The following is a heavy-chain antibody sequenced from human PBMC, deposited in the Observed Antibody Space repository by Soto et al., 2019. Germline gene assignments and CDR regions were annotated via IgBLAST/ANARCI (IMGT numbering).Heavy chain of an antibody. V-gene: IGHV1-18*01. CDR2: ISAYNGNT. D-gene: IGHD3-22*01. CDR1: GYTFTSYC. CDR3: ARTYYYDSSGYTDAFDI. Sequence: ASVDVFSKARGYTFTSYCSSWVRHAPGKGLEWMGWISAYNGNTNYAQKLQGRVTMTTDTSTSTAYMELRSLRSDDTAVYYCARTYYYDSSGYTDAFDIWGQGTMVTVSS. J-gene: IGHJ3*02.